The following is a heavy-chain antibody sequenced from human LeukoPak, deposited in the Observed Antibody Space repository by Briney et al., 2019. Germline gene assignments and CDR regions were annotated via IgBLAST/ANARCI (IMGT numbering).Heavy chain of an antibody. J-gene: IGHJ4*02. CDR2: INHSGST. CDR3: ARGVVAAAGRTFDF. D-gene: IGHD6-13*01. CDR1: GGSFSDYY. Sequence: SETLSLTCAVYGGSFSDYYWSWIRQPPGKGLEWIGEINHSGSTNYNPSLKSRVTISLDTSKNQFSLKLSSVTAADTAVYYCARGVVAAAGRTFDFWGQGTLVTVSS. V-gene: IGHV4-34*01.